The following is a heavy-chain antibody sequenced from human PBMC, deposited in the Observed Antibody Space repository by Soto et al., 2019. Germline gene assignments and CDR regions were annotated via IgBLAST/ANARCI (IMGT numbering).Heavy chain of an antibody. CDR1: GGSISSYY. CDR2: IYYSGST. J-gene: IGHJ6*03. Sequence: SETLSLTCTVSGGSISSYYWSWIRQPPGKGLEWIGYIYYSGSTNYNPSLKSRVTISVDTSKNQFSLKLSSVTAADTAVYYCARGILVGFDYYYMDVWGKGTTVTVSS. V-gene: IGHV4-59*01. D-gene: IGHD3-9*01. CDR3: ARGILVGFDYYYMDV.